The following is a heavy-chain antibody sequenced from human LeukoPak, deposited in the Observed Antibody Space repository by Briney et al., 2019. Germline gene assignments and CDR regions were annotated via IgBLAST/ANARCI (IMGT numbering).Heavy chain of an antibody. D-gene: IGHD6-19*01. CDR2: ISSSSSYT. V-gene: IGHV3-21*01. Sequence: GGSLRLSCAASGFTFSSYSMNWVRQAPGKGLEWVSSISSSSSYTYYADSVKGRFTISRDNAKNSLYLQMNSLRAEDTAVYYCARVAVGEYYFNYWGQGTLVTVSS. CDR3: ARVAVGEYYFNY. CDR1: GFTFSSYS. J-gene: IGHJ4*02.